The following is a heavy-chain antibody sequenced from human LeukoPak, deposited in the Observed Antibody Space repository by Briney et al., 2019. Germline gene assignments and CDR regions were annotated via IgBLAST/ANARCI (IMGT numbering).Heavy chain of an antibody. V-gene: IGHV3-23*01. D-gene: IGHD5-18*01. CDR2: IFGSGGSP. Sequence: PGGSLRLSCEASGFTFGSHAMYWVRQAPGKGLEWVAGIFGSGGSPHYADSVKGRFTISRDNSRNTAYLQISSLRAEDTAVYYCGKTTVGYSSGQKPAWPVDYWGQGTLVTVSS. CDR3: GKTTVGYSSGQKPAWPVDY. J-gene: IGHJ4*02. CDR1: GFTFGSHA.